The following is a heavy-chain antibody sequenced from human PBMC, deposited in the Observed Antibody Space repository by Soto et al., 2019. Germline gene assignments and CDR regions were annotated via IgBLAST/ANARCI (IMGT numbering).Heavy chain of an antibody. CDR1: GFSLSTSGVG. Sequence: QITLRESGPTLVKATQTLTLTCSFSGFSLSTSGVGVGWIRQPPGKALEWLALLYWDGDRRYSPSLNSRLTIIKDAAKNQVVLTMANMDPVDTGTYYCEHYTVDTYMDVWGKGTTVSVSS. CDR2: LYWDGDR. D-gene: IGHD4-4*01. CDR3: EHYTVDTYMDV. J-gene: IGHJ6*03. V-gene: IGHV2-5*02.